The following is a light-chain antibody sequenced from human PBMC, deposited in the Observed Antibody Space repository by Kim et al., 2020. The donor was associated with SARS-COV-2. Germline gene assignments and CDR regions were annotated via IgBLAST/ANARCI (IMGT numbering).Light chain of an antibody. CDR1: QSVSSY. V-gene: IGKV3-11*01. CDR2: DAS. CDR3: IQRRNWPPIT. Sequence: EIVLTQSPATLSLSPGERATRSCRASQSVSSYLAWYQQKPGQAPRLLIYDASNRATGIPARFSGSGSGTEYTLTISSLEPEEGAVDYCIQRRNWPPITFGQGTQLEIK. J-gene: IGKJ5*01.